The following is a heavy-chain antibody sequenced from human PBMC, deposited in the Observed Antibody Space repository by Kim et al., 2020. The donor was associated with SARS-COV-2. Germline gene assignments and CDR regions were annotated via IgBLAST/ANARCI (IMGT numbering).Heavy chain of an antibody. CDR1: GFTFSSYS. J-gene: IGHJ4*02. Sequence: GGSLRLSCAASGFTFSSYSMNWVRQAPGEGLEWVSSISSSSIYIYYADSVKGRFTISRDNAKNSLYLQMNSLRAEDTAVYYCARVPYFTRYDFWGQGTLATVPS. V-gene: IGHV3-21*01. CDR2: ISSSSIYI. CDR3: ARVPYFTRYDF. D-gene: IGHD3-9*01.